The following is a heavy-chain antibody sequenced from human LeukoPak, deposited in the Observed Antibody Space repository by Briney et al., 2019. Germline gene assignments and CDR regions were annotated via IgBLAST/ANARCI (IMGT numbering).Heavy chain of an antibody. CDR2: VNPKSGAT. CDR3: ARDLDYNDNSDYDSFDI. D-gene: IGHD3-22*01. V-gene: IGHV1-2*02. J-gene: IGHJ3*02. Sequence: GASVTVSFTSAVYTFTSYYIHWVRQAPGQGRGWRGWVNPKSGATKYTQNFQGRVNMTRDTSINTAYMEVSRLRSDDTAVYYCARDLDYNDNSDYDSFDIWGQGTKVTVSS. CDR1: VYTFTSYY.